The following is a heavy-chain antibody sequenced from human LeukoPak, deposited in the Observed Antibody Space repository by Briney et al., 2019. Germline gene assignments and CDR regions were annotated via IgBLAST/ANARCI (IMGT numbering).Heavy chain of an antibody. CDR1: GGSFSGYY. D-gene: IGHD2-2*01. J-gene: IGHJ6*02. V-gene: IGHV4-34*01. CDR2: INHSGST. Sequence: SETLSLTCAVYGGSFSGYYWSWIRQPPGKGLEWIGEINHSGSTNYNPSLKSRVTISVDTSKNQFSLKLGSVTAADTAVYYCARGPGYQLLRPYYYYYGMDVWGQGTTVTVSS. CDR3: ARGPGYQLLRPYYYYYGMDV.